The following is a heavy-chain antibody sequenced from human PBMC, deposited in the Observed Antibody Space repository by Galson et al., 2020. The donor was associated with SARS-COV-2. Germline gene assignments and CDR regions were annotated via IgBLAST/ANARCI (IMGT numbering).Heavy chain of an antibody. CDR1: GYSFANYW. V-gene: IGHV5-51*01. D-gene: IGHD5-12*01. CDR2: VYPGDSDT. Sequence: GESLKISCKGSGYSFANYWIAWVRQMPGKGLEWMGIVYPGDSDTKYSPSFQGQVTFSADKSINTAYLQWSSMKASDTAMYYCASLGVSGYSYFDYWGQGTLVIVSS. J-gene: IGHJ4*02. CDR3: ASLGVSGYSYFDY.